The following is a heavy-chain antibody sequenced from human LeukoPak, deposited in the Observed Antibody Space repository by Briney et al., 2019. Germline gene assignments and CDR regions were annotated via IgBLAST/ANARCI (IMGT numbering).Heavy chain of an antibody. CDR1: GLTVTSNY. J-gene: IGHJ4*02. D-gene: IGHD3-22*01. V-gene: IGHV3-30-3*01. CDR3: ARGRYDSGAYCYLDN. CDR2: ISYDGNEK. Sequence: PGGSLRLSCAASGLTVTSNYMSWIRQAPGKGLEWVASISYDGNEKYYADSVKGRFTISRDDSKNTLYLQMNSLRAEDTALYHCARGRYDSGAYCYLDNWGQGTLVTVSS.